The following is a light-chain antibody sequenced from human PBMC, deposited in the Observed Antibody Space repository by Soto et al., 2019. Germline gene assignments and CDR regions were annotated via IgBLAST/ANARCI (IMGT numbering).Light chain of an antibody. CDR1: SSDVGRYNL. CDR3: CSYAGSSTL. J-gene: IGLJ2*01. CDR2: EVS. Sequence: QSVLAQPASVSGSPGQSITISCTGTSSDVGRYNLVSWYQQHPGKAPKLMIYEVSKRPSGVSNRFSGSKSGNTASLTISGLQAEDEADYYCCSYAGSSTLFGGGTKVTVL. V-gene: IGLV2-23*02.